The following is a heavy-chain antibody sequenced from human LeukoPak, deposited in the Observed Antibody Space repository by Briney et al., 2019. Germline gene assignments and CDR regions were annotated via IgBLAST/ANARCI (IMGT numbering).Heavy chain of an antibody. CDR2: ISSSGSTI. CDR3: AKDPYDSSGYYYGTFDY. CDR1: GFTFSSYE. D-gene: IGHD3-22*01. Sequence: GGSLRLSCAASGFTFSSYEMNWVRQAPGKGLEWVSYISSSGSTIYYADSVKGRFTISRDNSKNTLYLQMNSLRAEDTAVYYCAKDPYDSSGYYYGTFDYWGQGTLVTVSS. J-gene: IGHJ4*02. V-gene: IGHV3-48*03.